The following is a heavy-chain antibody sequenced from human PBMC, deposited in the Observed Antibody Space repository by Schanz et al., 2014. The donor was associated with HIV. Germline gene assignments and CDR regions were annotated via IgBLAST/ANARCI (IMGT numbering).Heavy chain of an antibody. J-gene: IGHJ6*02. CDR1: GFTFKTYW. CDR2: IKLDGSEQ. CDR3: ARDWSYDPYYYYGMDA. D-gene: IGHD5-12*01. V-gene: IGHV3-7*01. Sequence: EGQLVESGGGLVQPGGSLRLSCAASGFTFKTYWMSWVRQAPGKGLEWLANIKLDGSEQYYVDSVKGRFTISRDNAENSLYLQMHSLRAEDTAVYYCARDWSYDPYYYYGMDAWGQGTTVTVSS.